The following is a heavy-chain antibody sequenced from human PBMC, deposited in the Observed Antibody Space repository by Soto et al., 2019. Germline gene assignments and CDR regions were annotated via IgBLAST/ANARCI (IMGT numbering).Heavy chain of an antibody. CDR3: ARVREGSYWFDP. CDR1: GGSISSGGYY. D-gene: IGHD2-15*01. Sequence: QVQLQESGPGLVKPSQTLSLTCTVSGGSISSGGYYWSWIRQHPGKGLEWIGYIYYSGSTYYNPSLKIRVTISLDTSKNQFSLKLSSVTAADTAVYYCARVREGSYWFDPWGQGTLVTVSS. CDR2: IYYSGST. J-gene: IGHJ5*02. V-gene: IGHV4-31*03.